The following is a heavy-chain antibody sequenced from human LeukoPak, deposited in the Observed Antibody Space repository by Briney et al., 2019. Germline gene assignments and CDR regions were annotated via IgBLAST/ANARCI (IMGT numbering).Heavy chain of an antibody. CDR3: AKDMGYGSGSYHYYYYYGMDV. V-gene: IGHV3-9*01. J-gene: IGHJ6*02. D-gene: IGHD3-10*01. CDR2: ISWNSGSI. Sequence: GGSLRLSCAASGFTFDDYSMHWVRQALGKGLEWVSCISWNSGSIGYADSVKGRFTISRDNAKNSLYLQMNSLRAEDTALYYCAKDMGYGSGSYHYYYYYGMDVWGQGTTVTVSS. CDR1: GFTFDDYS.